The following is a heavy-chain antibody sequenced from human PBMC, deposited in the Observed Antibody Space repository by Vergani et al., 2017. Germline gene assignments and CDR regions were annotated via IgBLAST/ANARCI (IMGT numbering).Heavy chain of an antibody. Sequence: QVQLQESGPGLVKPSQTLSLTCTVSGASMSSVGYYWTWIRQSAGKRLEWIGDILGSGTANYNPSFQGRVSMSVATSKNQFSLTLSSVNATDTAVYYCATEPWDYYDFWGNQPYYYYYMDVWGKGTTVTVSS. CDR3: ATEPWDYYDFWGNQPYYYYYMDV. J-gene: IGHJ6*03. CDR1: GASMSSVGYY. V-gene: IGHV4-61*02. D-gene: IGHD3-3*01. CDR2: ILGSGTA.